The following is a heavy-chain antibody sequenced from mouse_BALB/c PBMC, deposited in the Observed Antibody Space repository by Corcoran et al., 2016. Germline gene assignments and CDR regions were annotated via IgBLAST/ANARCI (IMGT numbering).Heavy chain of an antibody. CDR2: ILPGSCST. CDR1: GYTFSRYW. CDR3: ARYYRYDFDY. J-gene: IGHJ2*01. V-gene: IGHV1-9*01. Sequence: QVQLQQSGAELMKPGASVKISCKATGYTFSRYWIEWVKKRPGHGLEWIGEILPGSCSTNYNEKFKGKATFTADTSTNTAYMQLSSLTSEDSAVYYCARYYRYDFDYWGQGTTLTVSS. D-gene: IGHD2-14*01.